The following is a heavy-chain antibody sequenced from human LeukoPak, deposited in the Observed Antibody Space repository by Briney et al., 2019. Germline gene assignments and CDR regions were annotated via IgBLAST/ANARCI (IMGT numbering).Heavy chain of an antibody. J-gene: IGHJ4*02. V-gene: IGHV1-3*01. CDR2: INAGNGNT. CDR1: GYTFTSYA. D-gene: IGHD1-26*01. Sequence: ASVKVSCKASGYTFTSYAMHWVRQAPGQRLEWMGWINAGNGNTKYSQKFQGRVTITRDTSASTACMELSSLRSEDTAVFYCARSLVGATEGFDFWGQGTLVTVSS. CDR3: ARSLVGATEGFDF.